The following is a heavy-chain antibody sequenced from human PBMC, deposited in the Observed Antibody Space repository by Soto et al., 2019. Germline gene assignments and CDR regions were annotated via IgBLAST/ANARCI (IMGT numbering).Heavy chain of an antibody. CDR2: IIPIFGTA. CDR3: ERDRHIYYYDSSGYYGPLDY. D-gene: IGHD3-22*01. Sequence: ASVKVSCKAPGGTFSSYAISWVRQAPGQGLEWMGGIIPIFGTANYAQKFQGRVTITADESTSTAYMELSSLRSEDTAVYYCERDRHIYYYDSSGYYGPLDYWGKGTLVTVSS. V-gene: IGHV1-69*13. CDR1: GGTFSSYA. J-gene: IGHJ4*02.